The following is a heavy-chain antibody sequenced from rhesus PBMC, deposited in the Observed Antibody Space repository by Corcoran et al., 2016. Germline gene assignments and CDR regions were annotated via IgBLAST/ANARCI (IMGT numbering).Heavy chain of an antibody. CDR1: GVSISSFR. J-gene: IGHJ5-1*01. CDR2: IDGNSVST. D-gene: IGHD2-2*01. V-gene: IGHV4-80*01. CDR3: VRSPYFNNYKRFDV. Sequence: QVQLQESGPGLVKPSETLSLTCAVSGVSISSFRWSWVRQPPGRGLGGIGGIDGNSVSTYYDPSLSSRVTISKDTSKDQLSLRLNSMTAADTAVYYCVRSPYFNNYKRFDVWGPGVLVTVSS.